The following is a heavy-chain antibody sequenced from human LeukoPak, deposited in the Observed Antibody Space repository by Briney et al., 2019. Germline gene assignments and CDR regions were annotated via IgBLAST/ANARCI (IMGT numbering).Heavy chain of an antibody. D-gene: IGHD6-13*01. CDR2: IDPNSGGT. V-gene: IGHV1-2*02. Sequence: ASVKVSCKASGYTFTGYYMHWVRQAPGQGLEWMGWIDPNSGGTNYAQKFQGRVTMTRDTSISTAYMELSSLRSEDTAVYYCARRRIAAAGRGWFDPWGQGTLVTVSS. CDR3: ARRRIAAAGRGWFDP. J-gene: IGHJ5*02. CDR1: GYTFTGYY.